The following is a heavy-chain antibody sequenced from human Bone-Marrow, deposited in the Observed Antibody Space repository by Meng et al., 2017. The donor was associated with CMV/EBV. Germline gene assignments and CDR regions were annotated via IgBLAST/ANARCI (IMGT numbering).Heavy chain of an antibody. CDR2: INPNSGGT. CDR3: ARGSFRVIAIPVLSHGFDP. Sequence: ASVKVSCKASGYTFTGYYMHWVRQAPGQGLEWMGWINPNSGGTNYAQKFQGRVTMTRDTSISTAYMELSRLRSDDTVVYYCARGSFRVIAIPVLSHGFDPWGQGTLVTVSS. D-gene: IGHD2-21*01. CDR1: GYTFTGYY. V-gene: IGHV1-2*02. J-gene: IGHJ5*02.